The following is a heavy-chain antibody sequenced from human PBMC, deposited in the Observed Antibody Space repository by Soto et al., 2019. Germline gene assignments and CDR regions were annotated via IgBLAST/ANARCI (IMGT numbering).Heavy chain of an antibody. CDR2: IIPILGIA. CDR3: ARGEQLWLTVDYGMGV. D-gene: IGHD5-18*01. V-gene: IGHV1-69*02. Sequence: QVQLVQSGAEVKKPGSSVKVSCKASGGTFSSYTISWVRQAPGQGLEWMGRIIPILGIANYAQKFQGRVTITADNSTSTADMELSSLRSEDTAVYYCARGEQLWLTVDYGMGVWGQGTTVTVSS. CDR1: GGTFSSYT. J-gene: IGHJ6*02.